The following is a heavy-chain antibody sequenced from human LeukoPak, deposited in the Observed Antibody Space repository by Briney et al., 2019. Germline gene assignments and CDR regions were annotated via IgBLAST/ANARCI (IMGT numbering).Heavy chain of an antibody. CDR3: ASEVSSTSCPYNWFDP. CDR2: INPNSGGT. Sequence: ASVKVSCKASGYTFTGYNMHWVRQAPAQGIEWMGWINPNSGGTNSAQKFQGRVTMTRDTSISKAYMELSRLRSDDAAVYYCASEVSSTSCPYNWFDPWGQGTLVTVSS. CDR1: GYTFTGYN. V-gene: IGHV1-2*02. D-gene: IGHD2-2*01. J-gene: IGHJ5*02.